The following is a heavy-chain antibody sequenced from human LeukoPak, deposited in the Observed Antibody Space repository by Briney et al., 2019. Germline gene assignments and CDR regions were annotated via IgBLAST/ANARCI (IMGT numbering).Heavy chain of an antibody. CDR3: ARDHNWSFDY. CDR2: INGGSDAI. V-gene: IGHV3-48*02. CDR1: GFTFSSYS. Sequence: GGSLRLSGAASGFTFSSYSMNWVRQAPGKGLEWVSYINGGSDAIYYADSVKGRFTISRDNAKTSLYLQMNSLRDEDTAVYYCARDHNWSFDYWGQGTLVTVSS. J-gene: IGHJ4*02. D-gene: IGHD1-20*01.